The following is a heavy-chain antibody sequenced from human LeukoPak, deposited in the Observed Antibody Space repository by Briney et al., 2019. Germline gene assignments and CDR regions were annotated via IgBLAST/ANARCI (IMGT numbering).Heavy chain of an antibody. D-gene: IGHD3-3*01. J-gene: IGHJ5*02. CDR3: ATTGFLEWLPHHPSHNWFDP. V-gene: IGHV3-53*01. CDR1: GFTVSIKY. Sequence: QPGGSLRLSCAASGFTVSIKYMSWVRQAPGKGLEWVSVIYSGGTTSYADSVKGRFTVSRDNSKNTVYLQMKSLRAEDTAVYYCATTGFLEWLPHHPSHNWFDPWGQGTLVTVSS. CDR2: IYSGGTT.